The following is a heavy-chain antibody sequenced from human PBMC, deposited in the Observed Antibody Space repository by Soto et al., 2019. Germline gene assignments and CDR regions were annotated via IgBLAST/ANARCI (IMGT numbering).Heavy chain of an antibody. CDR1: GFTFSSYG. D-gene: IGHD3-9*01. J-gene: IGHJ4*02. CDR2: ISYDGSNK. Sequence: HPGGSLRLSCAASGFTFSSYGMHWVRQAPGKGLEWVAVISYDGSNKYYADSVKGRFTISRDNSKNTLYLQMNSLRAEDTAVYYCAKGLRYFDWSDYWGQGTLVTVSS. V-gene: IGHV3-30*18. CDR3: AKGLRYFDWSDY.